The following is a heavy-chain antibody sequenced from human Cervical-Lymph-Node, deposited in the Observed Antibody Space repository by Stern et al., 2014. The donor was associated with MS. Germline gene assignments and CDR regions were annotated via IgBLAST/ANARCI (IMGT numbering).Heavy chain of an antibody. D-gene: IGHD5-18*01. CDR3: ARHDSYDYNPMDV. V-gene: IGHV4-59*08. Sequence: VQLQESGPGLVKPSETLSLTCTVSGVSVSSYYWSWIRQSPGKGLEWIGYFYYSGSTNYNPSLKSRVTISVDTSKNQFSLKLSSVTAADTAVYYCARHDSYDYNPMDVWGQGTTVTVSS. CDR2: FYYSGST. CDR1: GVSVSSYY. J-gene: IGHJ6*02.